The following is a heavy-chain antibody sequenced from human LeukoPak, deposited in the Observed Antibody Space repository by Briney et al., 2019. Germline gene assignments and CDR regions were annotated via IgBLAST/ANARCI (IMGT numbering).Heavy chain of an antibody. D-gene: IGHD3-22*01. CDR1: GYSFTGYC. Sequence: VASVKVSCKASGYSFTGYCLDWVRQAPGQGLEWMGIINPSGGSTSYAQKFQGRVTMTRDMSTSTVYMELSSLRSEDTAVYYCARAYYDSSGYLVDYWGQGTLVTVSS. CDR2: INPSGGST. J-gene: IGHJ4*02. V-gene: IGHV1-46*01. CDR3: ARAYYDSSGYLVDY.